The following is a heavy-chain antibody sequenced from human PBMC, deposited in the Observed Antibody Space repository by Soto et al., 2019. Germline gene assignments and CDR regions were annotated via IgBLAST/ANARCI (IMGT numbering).Heavy chain of an antibody. CDR1: GFTFSGYW. V-gene: IGHV3-7*05. J-gene: IGHJ6*02. CDR3: AREAV. Sequence: EVQLVESGGGWVQPGGSLRLSCAASGFTFSGYWMSWVRQAPGKGLGWVANIKQDGSEQFYVDSVKGRFTISRDNAKNSLYLQMNSLRAEDTTVYCCAREAVWGQGTKVTVSS. CDR2: IKQDGSEQ.